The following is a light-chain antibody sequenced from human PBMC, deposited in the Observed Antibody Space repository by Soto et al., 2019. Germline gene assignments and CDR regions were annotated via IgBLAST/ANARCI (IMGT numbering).Light chain of an antibody. CDR1: QSISSW. Sequence: DIQMTQSPSTLSASVGDRVTITCRASQSISSWLAWYLQKPGKAPKLLIYKASTLQDGVPSRFSGSGSGTEFSLTISSLQPDDFATYYCQQYSSYSPYTLGQGTKLEIK. CDR3: QQYSSYSPYT. J-gene: IGKJ2*01. CDR2: KAS. V-gene: IGKV1-5*03.